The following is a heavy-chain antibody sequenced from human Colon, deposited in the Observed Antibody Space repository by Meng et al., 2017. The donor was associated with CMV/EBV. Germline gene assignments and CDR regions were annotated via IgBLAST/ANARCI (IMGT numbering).Heavy chain of an antibody. CDR3: ATVFDY. J-gene: IGHJ4*02. CDR2: TNTAGTST. Sequence: GGSLRLSCEASGFVFNKYAMTWVRQAPGRGLEWVLGTNTAGTSTYYADSVKGRFTISRDNAKNTLYLQMNSLRAEDTAVYYCATVFDYWGQGTLVTVSS. D-gene: IGHD4-17*01. V-gene: IGHV3-74*01. CDR1: GFVFNKYA.